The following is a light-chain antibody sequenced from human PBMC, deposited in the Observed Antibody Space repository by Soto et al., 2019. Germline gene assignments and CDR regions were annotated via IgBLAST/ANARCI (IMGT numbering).Light chain of an antibody. Sequence: EIALTLSPGTLSVSPGDRVTLSCRASQSVDINLAWYQQRAGQAPRLLVYGASTKATDMPGRFSGRWSGTEFTLTSNILQSDDFAVYYCQHYRYWPRTFGQGTKVDIK. CDR3: QHYRYWPRT. J-gene: IGKJ1*01. V-gene: IGKV3-15*01. CDR1: QSVDIN. CDR2: GAS.